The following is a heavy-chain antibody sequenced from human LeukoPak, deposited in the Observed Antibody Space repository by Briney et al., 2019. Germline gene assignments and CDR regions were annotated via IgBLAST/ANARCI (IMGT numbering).Heavy chain of an antibody. Sequence: ASETLSLXCAVYGGSFSGYYWSWIRQPPGKGLEWIGEINHSGSTNYNPSLKSRVTISVDTSKNQFSLKLSSVTAADTAVYYCARAIVGATGYWGQGTLVTVSS. V-gene: IGHV4-34*01. CDR2: INHSGST. CDR1: GGSFSGYY. J-gene: IGHJ4*02. D-gene: IGHD1-26*01. CDR3: ARAIVGATGY.